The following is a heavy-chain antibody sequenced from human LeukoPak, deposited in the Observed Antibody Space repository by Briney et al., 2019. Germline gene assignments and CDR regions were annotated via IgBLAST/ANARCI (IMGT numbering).Heavy chain of an antibody. D-gene: IGHD3-22*01. J-gene: IGHJ5*02. CDR1: GGSISSYY. CDR2: IYYSGST. Sequence: SETLSLTCTVSGGSISSYYWSWIRQPPGKGLEWIGYIYYSGSTNYNPSLKSRVTISVDTSKNQFSLKLSSVTAADTAVYYCARDRHYYDSSGYHRGRWFDPRGQGTLVTVSS. V-gene: IGHV4-59*01. CDR3: ARDRHYYDSSGYHRGRWFDP.